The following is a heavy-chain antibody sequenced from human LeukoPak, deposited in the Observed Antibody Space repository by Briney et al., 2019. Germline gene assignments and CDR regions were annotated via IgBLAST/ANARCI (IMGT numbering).Heavy chain of an antibody. CDR1: GGSFSGYY. J-gene: IGHJ5*02. V-gene: IGHV4-34*01. D-gene: IGHD6-19*01. Sequence: PSETLSLTCAVYGGSFSGYYWSWIRQPPGKGLEWIGEINHSGSTNYNPSLKSRVTISVDKSKNQFSLKLSSVTAADTAVYYCASFTRIAVAGTTSKYNWFDPWGQGTLVTVSS. CDR2: INHSGST. CDR3: ASFTRIAVAGTTSKYNWFDP.